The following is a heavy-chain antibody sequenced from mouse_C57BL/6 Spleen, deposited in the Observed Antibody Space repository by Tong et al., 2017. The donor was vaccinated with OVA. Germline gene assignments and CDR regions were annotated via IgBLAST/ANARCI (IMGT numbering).Heavy chain of an antibody. V-gene: IGHV1-9*01. Sequence: VQLQESGPELVKPGASVKISCKASGYTFTDYYINWVKQRPGHGLEWIGEILPGSGSTNYNEKFKGKATFTADTSSNTAYMQLSSLTTEDSAIYYCAPITTVVAGGAMDYWGQGTSVTVSS. J-gene: IGHJ4*01. CDR3: APITTVVAGGAMDY. CDR1: GYTFTDYY. CDR2: ILPGSGST. D-gene: IGHD1-1*01.